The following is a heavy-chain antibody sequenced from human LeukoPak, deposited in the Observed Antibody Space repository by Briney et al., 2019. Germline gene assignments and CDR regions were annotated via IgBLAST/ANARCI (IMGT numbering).Heavy chain of an antibody. CDR1: GGSISSSSYY. Sequence: SETLSLTCTVSGGSISSSSYYWGWIRQPPGKGLEWIGSIYYSGSTFYNPSLKSRVTISVDTSKNQFSLKLSSVTAADTAVYYCARDTAMKRWGQGTLVTVSS. CDR3: ARDTAMKR. D-gene: IGHD5-18*01. V-gene: IGHV4-39*07. J-gene: IGHJ4*02. CDR2: IYYSGST.